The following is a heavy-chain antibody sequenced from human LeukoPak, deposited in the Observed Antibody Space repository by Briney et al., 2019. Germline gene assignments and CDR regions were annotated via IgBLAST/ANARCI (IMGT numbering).Heavy chain of an antibody. CDR3: ASGYYYDSSGYIFDY. J-gene: IGHJ4*02. CDR1: GGTFSSYA. D-gene: IGHD3-22*01. V-gene: IGHV1-69*13. CDR2: VIPIFGTA. Sequence: SVKVSCKASGGTFSSYAISWVRQAPGQGLEWMGGVIPIFGTANYAQKFQGRVTITADESTSTAYMELSSLRSADTAVYYCASGYYYDSSGYIFDYWGQGTLVTVSS.